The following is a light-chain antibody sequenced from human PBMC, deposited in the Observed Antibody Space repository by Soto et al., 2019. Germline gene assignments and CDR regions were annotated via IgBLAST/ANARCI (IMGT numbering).Light chain of an antibody. J-gene: IGLJ1*01. V-gene: IGLV2-14*01. CDR2: AVS. Sequence: QSALTQPASVSGSPGQSITISCTGTSSDIGAFNYVSWYQQHPGKAPKLIIYAVSNRPSGVSERFSGFKSDSTASLSISGLQAEDEADYYCCSYASTSTYVFGPGTKLTVL. CDR1: SSDIGAFNY. CDR3: CSYASTSTYV.